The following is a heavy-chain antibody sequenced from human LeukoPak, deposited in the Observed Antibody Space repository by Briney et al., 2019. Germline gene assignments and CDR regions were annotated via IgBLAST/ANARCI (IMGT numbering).Heavy chain of an antibody. Sequence: SVKVSCKASGDTLSSDAVNWVRQAPGQGLEWMGGIIPMYGTTIFAQNFQGRLTISWDDSTSTGYMDLTTLKSEDTAVYYCATLAYSGFGPRSDSDYWGQGTLVTVSS. CDR2: IIPMYGTT. D-gene: IGHD5-12*01. CDR3: ATLAYSGFGPRSDSDY. V-gene: IGHV1-69*13. CDR1: GDTLSSDA. J-gene: IGHJ4*02.